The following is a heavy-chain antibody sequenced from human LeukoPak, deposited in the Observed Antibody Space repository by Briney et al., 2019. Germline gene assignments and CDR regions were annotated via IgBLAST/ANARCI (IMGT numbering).Heavy chain of an antibody. CDR1: GFTVSSNY. D-gene: IGHD3-10*01. CDR2: IYSGGST. J-gene: IGHJ6*02. CDR3: AIPPLSGTGSSRPLAEMDV. Sequence: GGSLRLSCAASGFTVSSNYMSWVRQAPGKGLEWVSVIYSGGSTYYADSVKGRFTISRDNARNSLYLQMNSLRVEDTAVYYCAIPPLSGTGSSRPLAEMDVWGQGTTVTVSS. V-gene: IGHV3-53*01.